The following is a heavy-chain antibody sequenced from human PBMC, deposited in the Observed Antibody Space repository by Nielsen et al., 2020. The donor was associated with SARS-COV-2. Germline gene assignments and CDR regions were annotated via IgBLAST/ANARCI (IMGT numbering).Heavy chain of an antibody. CDR2: IKQDGSEK. J-gene: IGHJ3*02. CDR3: AREAYYDSSGYYYSGDAFDI. V-gene: IGHV3-7*01. D-gene: IGHD3-22*01. Sequence: WLRQPPGKGLEWVANIKQDGSEKYYVDSVKGRFTISRDNAKNSLYLQMNSLRAEDTAVYYCAREAYYDSSGYYYSGDAFDIWGQGTMVTVSS.